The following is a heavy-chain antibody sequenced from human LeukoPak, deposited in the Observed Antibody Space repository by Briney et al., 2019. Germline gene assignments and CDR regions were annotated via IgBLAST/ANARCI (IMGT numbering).Heavy chain of an antibody. CDR2: ISTSGGNT. J-gene: IGHJ4*02. CDR1: GFTFSSNA. D-gene: IGHD2-2*01. V-gene: IGHV3-23*01. Sequence: GGSLRLSCAGSGFTFSSNALSWARQAPGKGLEWVSAISTSGGNTYYADSVKGRFTVSRDNSKNTLYLQMNSLRAEDTAVYYCAKALRDIVVVPAAVEFDYWGQGTLVTVSS. CDR3: AKALRDIVVVPAAVEFDY.